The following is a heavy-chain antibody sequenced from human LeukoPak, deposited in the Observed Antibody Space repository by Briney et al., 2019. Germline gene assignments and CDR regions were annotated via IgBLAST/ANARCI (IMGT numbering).Heavy chain of an antibody. CDR2: IYYNGNT. D-gene: IGHD2-21*02. CDR1: DGSINSYY. Sequence: SETLSLTCSVSDGSINSYYWNWIRRPPGKGLEWIGYIYYNGNTNYSPSLKSRVTMSVDTSKNQFSLRLSSVTAADTAVYYCARVTRRSWFDPWGQGTLVTVSS. CDR3: ARVTRRSWFDP. V-gene: IGHV4-59*01. J-gene: IGHJ5*02.